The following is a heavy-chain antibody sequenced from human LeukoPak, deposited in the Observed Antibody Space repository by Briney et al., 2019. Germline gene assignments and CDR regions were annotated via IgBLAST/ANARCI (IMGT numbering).Heavy chain of an antibody. CDR3: ARGPYDSSRD. V-gene: IGHV4-34*01. J-gene: IGHJ4*02. CDR2: INHSGNT. D-gene: IGHD3-22*01. CDR1: GGSFSGYY. Sequence: SETLSXTCAVYGGSFSGYYWSWIRQPPGKGLEWIGEINHSGNTNYNPSLKSRVTISVDTSKNQFSLKLSSVTAADTAVYYCARGPYDSSRDWGQGTLVTVSS.